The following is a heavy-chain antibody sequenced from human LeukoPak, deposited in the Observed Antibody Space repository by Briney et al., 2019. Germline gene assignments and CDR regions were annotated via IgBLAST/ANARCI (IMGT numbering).Heavy chain of an antibody. J-gene: IGHJ4*02. D-gene: IGHD6-13*01. Sequence: GGSLRLSCAASGFTFSAYSMNRVRQAPGKGLEWVSSITSSSSYIYYADSVKGLFTFSRDNAKNSLYLEMNSLRAEDTAVYYCARGGSSEIDYWGQGTLVTVSS. CDR1: GFTFSAYS. CDR2: ITSSSSYI. CDR3: ARGGSSEIDY. V-gene: IGHV3-21*01.